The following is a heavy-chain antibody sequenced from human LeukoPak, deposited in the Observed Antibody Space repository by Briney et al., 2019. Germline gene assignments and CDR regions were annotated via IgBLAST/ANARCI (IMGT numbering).Heavy chain of an antibody. D-gene: IGHD6-13*01. Sequence: SGTLSLTCAVSGGSISSSNWWSWVRQPPGKGLEWIGEIYHSGSTNYNPSLKSRVTISVDKSKNHFSLKLSSVTAADTAVYYCARGLRIAAAGTIRFDYWGQGTLVTVSS. CDR2: IYHSGST. V-gene: IGHV4-4*02. CDR1: GGSISSSNW. CDR3: ARGLRIAAAGTIRFDY. J-gene: IGHJ4*02.